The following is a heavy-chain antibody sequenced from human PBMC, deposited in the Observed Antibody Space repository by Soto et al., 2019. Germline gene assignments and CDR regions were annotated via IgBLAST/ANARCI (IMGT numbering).Heavy chain of an antibody. CDR1: GYTFTSYD. J-gene: IGHJ6*02. CDR2: MNPNSGNT. CDR3: ARDRETYGMDV. Sequence: VQLVQSGAEVKKPGASVKVSCKASGYTFTSYDVNWVRQATGQGLEWMGWMNPNSGNTAYAQKFQGRVTMTRNTSISTASMELSSVRSEDTAVYYCARDRETYGMDVWGQGTTVTVSS. V-gene: IGHV1-8*01.